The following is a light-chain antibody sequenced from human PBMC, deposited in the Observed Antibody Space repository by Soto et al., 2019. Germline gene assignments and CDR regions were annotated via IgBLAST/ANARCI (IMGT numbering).Light chain of an antibody. CDR3: QQYNNWPPTDFT. J-gene: IGKJ3*01. CDR1: QSVSSN. V-gene: IGKV3-15*01. Sequence: EIVMTQSPATLSVSPGERATLSCRASQSVSSNLAWYQQKPGQAPRLLIYGASTRATGIPARFSGSGSGTEFTLTISSLQSVDFAVYYCQQYNNWPPTDFTFGPGTKVDIK. CDR2: GAS.